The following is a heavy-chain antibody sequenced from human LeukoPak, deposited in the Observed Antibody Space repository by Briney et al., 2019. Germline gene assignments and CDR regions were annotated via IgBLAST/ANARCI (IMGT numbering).Heavy chain of an antibody. CDR3: ARRGGVTSGNFYVNYFDY. J-gene: IGHJ4*02. Sequence: SGTLSLTCAVSGVSISSSSWWSWVRQPPEKGLERVGEIYHSGITNYNPSLRSRVTTSIDKSQNQFSLQLHSVTAADTAVYYCARRGGVTSGNFYVNYFDYWGQGVLVTVSS. D-gene: IGHD3-16*01. CDR1: GVSISSSSW. CDR2: IYHSGIT. V-gene: IGHV4-4*02.